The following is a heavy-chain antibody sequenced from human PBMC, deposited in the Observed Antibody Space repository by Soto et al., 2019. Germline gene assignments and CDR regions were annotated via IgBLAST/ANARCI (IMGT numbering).Heavy chain of an antibody. D-gene: IGHD6-13*01. CDR1: GFTFSSYE. J-gene: IGHJ5*02. V-gene: IGHV3-48*03. CDR3: ARERAPGIAAAGTLVGWFDP. Sequence: GGSLRLSCAASGFTFSSYEMNWARQAPGKGLEWVSYISSSGSTIYYADSVKGRFTISRDNAKNSLYLQMNSLRAEDTAVYYCARERAPGIAAAGTLVGWFDPWGQGTMVAVYS. CDR2: ISSSGSTI.